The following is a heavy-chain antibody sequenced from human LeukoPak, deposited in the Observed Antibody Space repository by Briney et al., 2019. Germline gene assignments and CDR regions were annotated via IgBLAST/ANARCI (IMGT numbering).Heavy chain of an antibody. CDR3: ARGSRVYDRSGFHTWHDY. CDR1: GASINNYY. Sequence: PSETLSLTCTVSGASINNYYWSWVRQPPLKGLEWIGCIYSTGDTSYNPSLESRVSISMDTSKNHFSLEITSVTAADTAVYYCARGSRVYDRSGFHTWHDYWGHGTLVTVSS. CDR2: IYSTGDT. D-gene: IGHD3-22*01. V-gene: IGHV4-59*01. J-gene: IGHJ4*03.